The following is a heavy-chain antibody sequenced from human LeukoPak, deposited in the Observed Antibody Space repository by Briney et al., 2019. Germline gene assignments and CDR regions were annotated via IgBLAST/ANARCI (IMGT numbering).Heavy chain of an antibody. Sequence: GGSLRLSCAASGFTFSSYAMHWVRQAPGKGLEWVAVISYDGSNKYYADSVKGRFTISRDNSKNTLYLQMNSLRAEDTAVYYCARPVNRGRDGYNSAFDIWGRGTMVTVSS. D-gene: IGHD5-24*01. CDR2: ISYDGSNK. J-gene: IGHJ3*02. V-gene: IGHV3-30*04. CDR3: ARPVNRGRDGYNSAFDI. CDR1: GFTFSSYA.